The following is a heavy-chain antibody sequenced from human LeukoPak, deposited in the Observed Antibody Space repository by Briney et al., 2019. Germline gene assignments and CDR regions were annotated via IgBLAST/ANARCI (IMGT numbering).Heavy chain of an antibody. D-gene: IGHD5/OR15-5a*01. CDR3: ARLMGESTIYDL. J-gene: IGHJ5*02. CDR1: GFSFSRHW. Sequence: GGSLRLSCAASGFSFSRHWMSWVRQAPGKGLEWVASIRQNGNEKYYVDSVKGRFIIPRDNAENSASLQMSSLRDEDTAIYYCARLMGESTIYDLWGQGTLVTVSS. V-gene: IGHV3-7*01. CDR2: IRQNGNEK.